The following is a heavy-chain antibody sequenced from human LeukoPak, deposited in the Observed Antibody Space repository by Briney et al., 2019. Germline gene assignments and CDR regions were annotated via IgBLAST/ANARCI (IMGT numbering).Heavy chain of an antibody. CDR3: ASRDYTSSKY. CDR2: INSDGSST. V-gene: IGHV3-74*01. CDR1: GFAFSSYW. J-gene: IGHJ4*02. D-gene: IGHD6-6*01. Sequence: GSLRLSCAASGFAFSSYWMHWVRQAPGKGLVWVSDINSDGSSTRYADSVKGRFTISRDNAKNTLYLQMNSLRAEDTAVYYCASRDYTSSKYWGQGTLVTVSS.